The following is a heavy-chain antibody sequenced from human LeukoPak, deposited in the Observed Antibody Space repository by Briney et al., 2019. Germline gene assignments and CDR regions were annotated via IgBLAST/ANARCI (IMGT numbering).Heavy chain of an antibody. D-gene: IGHD3-22*01. Sequence: PSETLSFTRTVSGGSISSYYWSWIRQPPGKGLEWIGYIYYSGSTNYNPSLKSRVTISVDTSKNQFSLKLSSVTAADTAVYYCARKGYYDNVGRDAFDIWGQGTMVTVSS. CDR1: GGSISSYY. J-gene: IGHJ3*02. V-gene: IGHV4-59*01. CDR2: IYYSGST. CDR3: ARKGYYDNVGRDAFDI.